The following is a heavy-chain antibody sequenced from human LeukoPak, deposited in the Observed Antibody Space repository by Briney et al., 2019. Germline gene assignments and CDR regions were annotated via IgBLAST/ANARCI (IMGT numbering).Heavy chain of an antibody. V-gene: IGHV4-39*01. D-gene: IGHD4-23*01. CDR2: IYYSGST. Sequence: SETLSLTCTVSGGSISSSSYYWGWIRQPSGKGLEWIGSIYYSGSTYYNPSLKSRVTISVDTSKNQFSLKLSSVTAADTAVYYCARLTVVTSIPNDYWGQGTLVTVSS. CDR3: ARLTVVTSIPNDY. J-gene: IGHJ4*02. CDR1: GGSISSSSYY.